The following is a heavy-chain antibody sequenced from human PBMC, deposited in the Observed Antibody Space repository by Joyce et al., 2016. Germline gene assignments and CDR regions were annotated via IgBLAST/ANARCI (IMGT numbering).Heavy chain of an antibody. V-gene: IGHV5-10-1*03. CDR2: IEPRDSYT. Sequence: EVQLVQSGAEVKKPGESLRISCKGSGYSFTSHWISWVRQMPGKGLGWMGRIEPRDSYTDYSPSFEGHVTSSVDKTISAAYLQWSSLRASDTAIYYCARHVTDWFDPWGQGTLVTVSS. J-gene: IGHJ5*02. CDR1: GYSFTSHW. CDR3: ARHVTDWFDP. D-gene: IGHD3-10*02.